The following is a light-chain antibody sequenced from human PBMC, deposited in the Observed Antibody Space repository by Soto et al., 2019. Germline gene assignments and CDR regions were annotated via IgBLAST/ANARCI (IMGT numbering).Light chain of an antibody. Sequence: QSALTQPPSASGSPGQSVAISCTGTSSDIGAYNYVSWYQIHPGKAPKLIIYEVTKRPSGVPDRFSGSKSGNTASLIVYGLQAEDEADYYCSSYAGSNMGVFGGGTKVTVL. CDR3: SSYAGSNMGV. CDR1: SSDIGAYNY. J-gene: IGLJ2*01. CDR2: EVT. V-gene: IGLV2-8*01.